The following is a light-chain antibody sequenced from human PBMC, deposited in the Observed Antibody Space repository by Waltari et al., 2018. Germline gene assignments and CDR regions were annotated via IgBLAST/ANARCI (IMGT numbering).Light chain of an antibody. CDR1: SSDVGSYKF. V-gene: IGLV2-23*01. CDR3: CSFAGSSSWV. Sequence: QSALTQPASVSGSPGQSITITCTGTSSDVGSYKFVSWYQQHPGKAPKLMIYEGNKRPSGVSNRFSGSKSGNTASLTIAGLQAEDEADYYCCSFAGSSSWVFGGGTKLTVL. J-gene: IGLJ3*02. CDR2: EGN.